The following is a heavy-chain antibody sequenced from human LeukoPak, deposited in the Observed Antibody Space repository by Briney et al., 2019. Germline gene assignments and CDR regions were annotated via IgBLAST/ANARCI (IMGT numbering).Heavy chain of an antibody. D-gene: IGHD6-13*01. CDR2: MNPNSGNT. CDR1: GYTFTSYD. V-gene: IGHV1-8*03. J-gene: IGHJ4*02. Sequence: EASVKVSCKASGYTFTSYDINWVRQATGQGLEWMGWMNPNSGNTGYAQKFQGRVTITRNTSISTAYMELSSLRSKDTAVYYCARVSSSSWYVDYWGQGTLVTVSS. CDR3: ARVSSSSWYVDY.